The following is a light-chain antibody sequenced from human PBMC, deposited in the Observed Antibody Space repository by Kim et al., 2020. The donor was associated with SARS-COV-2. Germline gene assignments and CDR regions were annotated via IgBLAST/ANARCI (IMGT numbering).Light chain of an antibody. CDR3: QKYDAAPWT. V-gene: IGKV1-27*01. CDR1: QGISTS. Sequence: DIQMTQSPSSLSASVGDRVTITCRASQGISTSLAWYQQKPGKVPKVLIYSASALQSGVPSRFSGSGSGTDFTLTISSLQPEDVATYYCQKYDAAPWTFGHGTKV. CDR2: SAS. J-gene: IGKJ1*01.